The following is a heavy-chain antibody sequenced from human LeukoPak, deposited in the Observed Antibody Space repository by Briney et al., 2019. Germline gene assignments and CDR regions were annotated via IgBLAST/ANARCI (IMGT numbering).Heavy chain of an antibody. CDR3: ARESGSVTSEVDFDY. J-gene: IGHJ4*02. V-gene: IGHV3-30*02. CDR2: IRYDGSYT. Sequence: GGSLRLACEASGFTFSSYDMHWVRQAPGKGLEWVAFIRYDGSYTYYADSVKGRFTISRDNAKNSLYLQMNSLRAEDTAVYYCARESGSVTSEVDFDYWGQGTLVTVSS. D-gene: IGHD4-17*01. CDR1: GFTFSSYD.